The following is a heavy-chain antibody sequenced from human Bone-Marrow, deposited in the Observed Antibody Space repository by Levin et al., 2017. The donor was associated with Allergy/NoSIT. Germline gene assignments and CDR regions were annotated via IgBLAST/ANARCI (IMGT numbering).Heavy chain of an antibody. CDR3: AKVIGDSSGYYYVLPGGAFDI. Sequence: SCAASGFTFSSYAMSWVRQAPGKGLEWVSAISGSGGSTYYADSVKGRFTISRDNSKNTLYLQMNSLRAEDTAVYYCAKVIGDSSGYYYVLPGGAFDIWGQGTMVTVSS. CDR1: GFTFSSYA. CDR2: ISGSGGST. D-gene: IGHD3-22*01. J-gene: IGHJ3*02. V-gene: IGHV3-23*01.